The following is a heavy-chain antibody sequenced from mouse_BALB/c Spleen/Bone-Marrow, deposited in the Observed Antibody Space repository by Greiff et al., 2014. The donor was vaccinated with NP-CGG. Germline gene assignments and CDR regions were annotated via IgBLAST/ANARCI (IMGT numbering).Heavy chain of an antibody. CDR1: GYTFTSYW. CDR2: IYPFSGSS. Sequence: GSELVRPGTSVKLSCKASGYTFTSYWMHWVKQRPGQGLEWIGNIYPFSGSSNYDEKFKSKATLTVDTSSSTAYMQLISLTSKDSAVYYCTRSPITTVVAETMDCWGQGTSVTVSS. J-gene: IGHJ4*01. CDR3: TRSPITTVVAETMDC. D-gene: IGHD1-1*01. V-gene: IGHV1S22*01.